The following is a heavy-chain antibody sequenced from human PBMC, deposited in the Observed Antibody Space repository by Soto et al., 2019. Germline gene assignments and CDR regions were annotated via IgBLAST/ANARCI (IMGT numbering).Heavy chain of an antibody. D-gene: IGHD3-22*01. CDR2: ISYDGSNK. CDR3: ARERRDYHDSSGAFDI. V-gene: IGHV3-30-3*01. CDR1: GFTFSSYA. J-gene: IGHJ3*02. Sequence: GGSLRLSCAASGFTFSSYAMHWVRQAPGKGLEWVAVISYDGSNKYYADSVKGRFTISRDNSKNTLYLQMNSLRAEDTAVYYCARERRDYHDSSGAFDIWGQGTMVTVS.